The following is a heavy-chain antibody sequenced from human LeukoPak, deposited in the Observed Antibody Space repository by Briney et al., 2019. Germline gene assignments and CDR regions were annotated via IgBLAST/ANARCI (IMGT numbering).Heavy chain of an antibody. Sequence: SVKVSCKASGGTFSSYAISWVRQAPGQGLEWMGGIISIFGTANYAQKVQGRGTITADKSTSTAYMELSSLRSEDTAVYYCARGGYSAGSWYLFNYFDYWGQGTLVTVSS. V-gene: IGHV1-69*06. CDR3: ARGGYSAGSWYLFNYFDY. D-gene: IGHD6-13*01. CDR1: GGTFSSYA. J-gene: IGHJ4*02. CDR2: IISIFGTA.